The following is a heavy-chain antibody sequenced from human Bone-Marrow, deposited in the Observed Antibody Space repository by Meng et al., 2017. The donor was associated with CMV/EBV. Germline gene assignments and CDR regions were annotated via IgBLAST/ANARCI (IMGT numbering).Heavy chain of an antibody. CDR2: IYYSGST. CDR1: SGSISSGDYY. Sequence: LRLSCTVSSGSISSGDYYWSWIRQPPGKGLEWIGYIYYSGSTYYNPSLKSRVTMSVDTSKNPFSLQLSSVTAADTAVYYCARGGARGWYYDSSGYKPPLDYWGQGTLVTVSS. J-gene: IGHJ4*02. D-gene: IGHD3-22*01. V-gene: IGHV4-30-4*08. CDR3: ARGGARGWYYDSSGYKPPLDY.